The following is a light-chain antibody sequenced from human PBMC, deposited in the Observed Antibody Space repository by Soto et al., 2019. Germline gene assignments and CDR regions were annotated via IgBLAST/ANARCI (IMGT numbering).Light chain of an antibody. CDR2: AAS. J-gene: IGKJ2*01. CDR3: QQYDTLSHT. Sequence: DIQMTQSPSSLSASVGDRVTITCRASQSISSYLNWYQQKPGKAPKLLIYAASSLQSGVPSRFSGSGSGTDFTLTISSLQPDDFATYYCQQYDTLSHTFGQGTKVDIK. V-gene: IGKV1-39*01. CDR1: QSISSY.